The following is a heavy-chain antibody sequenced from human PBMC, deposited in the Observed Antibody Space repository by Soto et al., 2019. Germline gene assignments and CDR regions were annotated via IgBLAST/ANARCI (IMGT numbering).Heavy chain of an antibody. D-gene: IGHD6-19*01. CDR2: ISGSGRPI. Sequence: EVQLVESGGGSVQPGGSLRLSCAASGFTFSTFSMNWVRQAPGRGLEWISYISGSGRPISYADSVKGRFTISRDNAKNSLYLQMDSLTDEDTAVYYCARDHGWAFDSWGQGTLVTVSS. CDR1: GFTFSTFS. CDR3: ARDHGWAFDS. V-gene: IGHV3-48*02. J-gene: IGHJ4*02.